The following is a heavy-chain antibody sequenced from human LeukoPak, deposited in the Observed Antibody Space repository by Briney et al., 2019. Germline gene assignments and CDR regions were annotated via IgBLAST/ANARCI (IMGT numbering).Heavy chain of an antibody. CDR3: AGDSGPDAFDI. J-gene: IGHJ3*02. CDR2: ISSSSSYI. CDR1: GFTFSSYS. V-gene: IGHV3-21*01. Sequence: GGSLRLSCAASGFTFSSYSMNWVRQAPGKGLEWVSSISSSSSYIYYADSVKGRFTISRDNDKNSLYLQINSLRAEDTAVYYCAGDSGPDAFDIWGQGTMVTVSS.